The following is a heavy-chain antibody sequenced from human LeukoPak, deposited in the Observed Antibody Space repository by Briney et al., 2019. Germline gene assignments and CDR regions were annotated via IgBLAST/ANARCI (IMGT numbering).Heavy chain of an antibody. CDR2: VWYDESNR. V-gene: IGHV3-33*01. Sequence: PGGSLRLSCAASGFTFRSYDMHWVRQAPGKGLEWVAVVWYDESNRYYVDSVKGRFTISRDNSKNTPYLQMNSLRVEDTALYYCAREDSSGAFDIWGQGTMVTVSS. CDR1: GFTFRSYD. CDR3: AREDSSGAFDI. J-gene: IGHJ3*02. D-gene: IGHD3-22*01.